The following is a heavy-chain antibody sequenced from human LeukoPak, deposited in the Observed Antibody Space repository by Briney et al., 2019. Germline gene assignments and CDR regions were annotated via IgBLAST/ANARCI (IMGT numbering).Heavy chain of an antibody. CDR3: AKEIIGSSSWYSPAFDI. D-gene: IGHD6-13*01. CDR2: ISGSGGST. J-gene: IGHJ3*02. V-gene: IGHV3-23*01. CDR1: GFTFSSYA. Sequence: PGGSLRLSCAASGFTFSSYAMSWVRQAPGKGLEWVSAISGSGGSTYYADSVEGRFTISRDNSKNTLYLQMNSLRAEDTAVYYCAKEIIGSSSWYSPAFDIWGQGTMVTVSS.